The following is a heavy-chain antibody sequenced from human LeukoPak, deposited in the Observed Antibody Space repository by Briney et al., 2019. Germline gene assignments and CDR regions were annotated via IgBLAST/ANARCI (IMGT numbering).Heavy chain of an antibody. CDR2: ISSSDTSI. D-gene: IGHD6-19*01. Sequence: PGGSLRLSCAASGFTFSSYEMNWVRQAPGKGLEWVSYISSSDTSIYYADSVKGRFTISRDNAKTSVYLQLNSLRADDTAVYYCARDVWTGVAVSDYWGQGTLVTVSS. CDR3: ARDVWTGVAVSDY. CDR1: GFTFSSYE. V-gene: IGHV3-48*03. J-gene: IGHJ4*02.